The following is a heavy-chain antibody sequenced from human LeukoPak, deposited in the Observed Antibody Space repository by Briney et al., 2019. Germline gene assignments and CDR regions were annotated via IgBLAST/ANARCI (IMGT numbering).Heavy chain of an antibody. Sequence: GESLKISCKGSGYNFASYWSGWVRQMPGKGLEWMGIIYPTDSNTKYSPSFQGQVTISADKSINTAFLQWSSLKASDTAMYYCATTYYFDSTFMDVWGQGTSVTVSS. J-gene: IGHJ6*02. CDR1: GYNFASYW. D-gene: IGHD3-22*01. V-gene: IGHV5-51*01. CDR3: ATTYYFDSTFMDV. CDR2: IYPTDSNT.